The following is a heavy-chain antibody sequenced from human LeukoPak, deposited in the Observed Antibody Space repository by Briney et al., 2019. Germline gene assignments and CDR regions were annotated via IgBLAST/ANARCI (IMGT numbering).Heavy chain of an antibody. Sequence: SETLSLTCTVSGDSISNGYYWGWIRQPPGKGLEWIASIYHNGRTYYNASLKSRVTISVDTSRNQFSLKLSSVTAADTAVYYCARGGYYGSGNDFRFDPWGQGTLVTVSS. CDR2: IYHNGRT. J-gene: IGHJ5*02. D-gene: IGHD3-10*01. CDR1: GDSISNGYY. CDR3: ARGGYYGSGNDFRFDP. V-gene: IGHV4-38-2*02.